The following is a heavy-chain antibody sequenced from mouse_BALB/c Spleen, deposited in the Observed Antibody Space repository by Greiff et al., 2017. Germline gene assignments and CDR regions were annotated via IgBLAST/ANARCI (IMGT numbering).Heavy chain of an antibody. CDR3: ARGYYYGSSTPFAY. V-gene: IGHV1-14*01. Sequence: VQLQQSGPELVKPGASVKMSCKASGYTFTSYVMHWVKQKPGQGLEWIGYINPYNDGTKYNEKFKGKATLTSDKSSSTAYMELSSLTSEDSAVYYCARGYYYGSSTPFAYWGQGTLVTVSA. CDR1: GYTFTSYV. J-gene: IGHJ3*01. CDR2: INPYNDGT. D-gene: IGHD1-1*01.